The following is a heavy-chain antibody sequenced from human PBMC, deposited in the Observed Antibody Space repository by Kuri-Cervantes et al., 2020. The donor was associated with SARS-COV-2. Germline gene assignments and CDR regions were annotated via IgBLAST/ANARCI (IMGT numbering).Heavy chain of an antibody. V-gene: IGHV1-8*02. D-gene: IGHD3-10*01. Sequence: ASVKVSCKASGYTFTSYAIHWVRQAPGQSLEWMGWMNPNSGNTGYAQKFQGRVTMTRNTSISTAYMELSSLRSEDTAVYYCARGRTAPYMVRGPSPNYYYGMDVWGQGTTVTVSS. CDR3: ARGRTAPYMVRGPSPNYYYGMDV. J-gene: IGHJ6*02. CDR1: GYTFTSYA. CDR2: MNPNSGNT.